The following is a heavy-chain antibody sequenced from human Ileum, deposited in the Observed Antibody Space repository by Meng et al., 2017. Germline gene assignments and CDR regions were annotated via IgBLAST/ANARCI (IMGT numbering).Heavy chain of an antibody. J-gene: IGHJ4*02. V-gene: IGHV4-61*08. CDR3: ARDHWGSLNY. D-gene: IGHD7-27*01. CDR1: GGSVSSSGYQ. Sequence: GLLPESGPGLVRPSETLSLLCAVSGGSVSSSGYQWGWIRQPPGKGLEWIGYASTNYNPSLKSRVTISVDTSKNQFSLKLTSVTAADTAVYYCARDHWGSLNYWGQGVLVTVSS. CDR2: AST.